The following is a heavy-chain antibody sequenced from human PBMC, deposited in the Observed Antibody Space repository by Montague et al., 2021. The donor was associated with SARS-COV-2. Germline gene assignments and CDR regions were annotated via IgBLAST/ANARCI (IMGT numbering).Heavy chain of an antibody. CDR2: ISSSSSYI. D-gene: IGHD3-9*01. CDR1: GFTFNSYS. J-gene: IGHJ4*02. Sequence: SLRLSCAASGFTFNSYSMNWVRQAPGKGLEWVSSISSSSSYIYYADSVKGRFTISRDNAKNSLYLQMNSLRAEDTAVYYCARDAHYDILTGYFGYWGQGTLVTVSS. CDR3: ARDAHYDILTGYFGY. V-gene: IGHV3-21*01.